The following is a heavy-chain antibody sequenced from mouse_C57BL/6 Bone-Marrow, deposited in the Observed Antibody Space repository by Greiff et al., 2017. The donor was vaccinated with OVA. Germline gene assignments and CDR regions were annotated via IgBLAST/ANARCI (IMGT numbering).Heavy chain of an antibody. J-gene: IGHJ1*03. Sequence: QVQLKESGAELVRPGTSVKVSCKASGYAFTNYLIEWVKQRPGQGLEWIGVINPGSGGTNYNEKFKGKATLTADKSSSTAYMQLSSLTSEDSAVYFCARSLYYYGSRVDWYFDVWGTGTTVTVSS. V-gene: IGHV1-54*01. CDR1: GYAFTNYL. D-gene: IGHD1-1*01. CDR3: ARSLYYYGSRVDWYFDV. CDR2: INPGSGGT.